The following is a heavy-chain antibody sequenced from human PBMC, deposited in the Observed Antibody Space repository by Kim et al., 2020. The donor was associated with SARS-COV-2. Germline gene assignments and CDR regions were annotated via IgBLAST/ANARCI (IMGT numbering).Heavy chain of an antibody. V-gene: IGHV1-18*01. CDR2: ISAYNGNT. CDR1: GYTFTSYG. Sequence: ASVKVSCKASGYTFTSYGISWVRQAPGQGLEWMGWISAYNGNTNYAQKLQGRVTMTTDTSTSTAYMELRSLRSDDTAVYYCARGWDIVVVPAAIPSSGGAFDIWGQGTMVTVSS. CDR3: ARGWDIVVVPAAIPSSGGAFDI. J-gene: IGHJ3*02. D-gene: IGHD2-2*02.